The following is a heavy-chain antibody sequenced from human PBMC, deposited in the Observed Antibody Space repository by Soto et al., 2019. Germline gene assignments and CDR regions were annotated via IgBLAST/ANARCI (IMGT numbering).Heavy chain of an antibody. CDR1: GGSISSYY. J-gene: IGHJ4*02. CDR3: ARGAGYDPFDY. Sequence: SETLSLTCTVSGGSISSYYWSWIRQSPGKGLEWIGYISRLDNPYFHPSFKSRVTMSIDRSRNQFYLNLSSMTAADRAVYYCARGAGYDPFDYWGQGVLVTVSS. V-gene: IGHV4-59*04. D-gene: IGHD5-12*01. CDR2: ISRLDNP.